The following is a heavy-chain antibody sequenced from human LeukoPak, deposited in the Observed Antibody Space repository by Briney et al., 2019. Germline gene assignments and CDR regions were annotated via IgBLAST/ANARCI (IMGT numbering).Heavy chain of an antibody. CDR3: ARQRYCSSTSCYGTYDAFDI. CDR1: GFSFSDYY. D-gene: IGHD2-2*01. J-gene: IGHJ3*02. CDR2: ISSSGRTI. Sequence: PGGSLRLSCAASGFSFSDYYMSWIRQAPGKGLEWISYISSSGRTIYYADSVKGRFTISRDNAENSLFLQMNSLRAEDTAVYYCARQRYCSSTSCYGTYDAFDIWGQGTMVTVSS. V-gene: IGHV3-11*04.